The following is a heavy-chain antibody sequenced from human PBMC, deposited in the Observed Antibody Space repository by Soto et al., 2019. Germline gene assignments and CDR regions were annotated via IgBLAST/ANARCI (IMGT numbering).Heavy chain of an antibody. CDR2: INSDGSST. J-gene: IGHJ6*02. D-gene: IGHD3-3*01. V-gene: IGHV3-74*01. Sequence: GGSLRLCCAASVFTFSSYWMHWFRQAPGKGLVWVSRINSDGSSTSYADSVKGRFTISRDNAKNTLYLQMNSLRAEDTAVYYCARGYGGEYDFWSGYYSYYYYYYGMDVWGQGTTVAVSS. CDR3: ARGYGGEYDFWSGYYSYYYYYYGMDV. CDR1: VFTFSSYW.